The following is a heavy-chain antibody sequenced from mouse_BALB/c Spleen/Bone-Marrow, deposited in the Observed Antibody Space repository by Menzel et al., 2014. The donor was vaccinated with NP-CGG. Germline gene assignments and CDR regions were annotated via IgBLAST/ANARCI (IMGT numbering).Heavy chain of an antibody. CDR1: GFNVKDTY. J-gene: IGHJ2*01. Sequence: VQLKQSGAELVKPGASVKLSCTASGFNVKDTYIHWVKQRPEQGLEWIGRIDPANGNTKYDPKFQGKATITADTSSNTAYLQLSSLTPEDTAVYYCASYVYGYYFDYWGQGTTLTVSS. D-gene: IGHD2-2*01. CDR3: ASYVYGYYFDY. V-gene: IGHV14-3*02. CDR2: IDPANGNT.